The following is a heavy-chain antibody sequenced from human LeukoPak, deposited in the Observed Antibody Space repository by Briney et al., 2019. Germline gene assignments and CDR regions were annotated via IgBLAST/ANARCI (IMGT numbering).Heavy chain of an antibody. J-gene: IGHJ4*02. CDR1: GGSISSYY. CDR3: ARERIVATALFTDY. CDR2: IYTSGSI. D-gene: IGHD5-12*01. Sequence: PSETLSLTCTVSGGSISSYYWSWIRQPAGKGLEWIGRIYTSGSINYNPSLKSRVTMSVDTSKNQFSLKLSSVTAADTAVYYCARERIVATALFTDYWGQGTLVTVSS. V-gene: IGHV4-4*07.